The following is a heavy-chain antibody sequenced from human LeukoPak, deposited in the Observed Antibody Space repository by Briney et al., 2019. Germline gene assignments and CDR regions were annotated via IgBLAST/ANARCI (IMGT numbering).Heavy chain of an antibody. Sequence: PGGSLRLSCAASGFTFDDYAMHWVRQAPGKGLEWVSGISWNSGSIGYADSVKGRFTISRDNAKNSLYLQMNSLRAEDTALYYCAGGGHGMAEERYYFDYWGQGTLVTVSS. D-gene: IGHD5-24*01. CDR2: ISWNSGSI. J-gene: IGHJ4*02. V-gene: IGHV3-9*01. CDR3: AGGGHGMAEERYYFDY. CDR1: GFTFDDYA.